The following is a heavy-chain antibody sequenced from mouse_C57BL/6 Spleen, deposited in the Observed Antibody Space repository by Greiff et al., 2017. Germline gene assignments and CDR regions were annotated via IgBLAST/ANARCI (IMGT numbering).Heavy chain of an antibody. Sequence: VQLQQSGAELARPGASVKMSCKASGYTFTSYTMPWVKQRPGQGLEWIGYINPSSGYTKYNQKFKDKATLTADKSSSTAYMQLSSLTSEDSAVYYCASVDGSPWYFDVWGTGTTVTVSS. CDR3: ASVDGSPWYFDV. CDR1: GYTFTSYT. J-gene: IGHJ1*03. V-gene: IGHV1-4*01. CDR2: INPSSGYT. D-gene: IGHD1-1*01.